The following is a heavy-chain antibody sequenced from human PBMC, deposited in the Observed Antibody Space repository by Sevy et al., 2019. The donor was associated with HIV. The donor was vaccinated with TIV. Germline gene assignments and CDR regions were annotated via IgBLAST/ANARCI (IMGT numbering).Heavy chain of an antibody. CDR3: GKVSIFGVGGFYDY. V-gene: IGHV3-23*01. CDR2: ISGSGTST. CDR1: GFSVSSNY. Sequence: GGSLRLSCVVSGFSVSSNYMSWVRQAPGKGLEWVSGISGSGTSTYYTDSVNGRFTISRDNSKNTVYLQMNNLRAEDTAVYYCGKVSIFGVGGFYDYWGQGTLVTVSS. D-gene: IGHD3-3*01. J-gene: IGHJ4*02.